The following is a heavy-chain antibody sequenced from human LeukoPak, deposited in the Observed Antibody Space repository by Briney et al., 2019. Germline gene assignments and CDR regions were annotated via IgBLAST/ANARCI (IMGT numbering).Heavy chain of an antibody. CDR3: AKDGYDSSGYPYFDS. D-gene: IGHD3-22*01. Sequence: GGSLRLSCAASGFTFSNYGMSWVRQPPGKGLEWVSAISGSGRSTYYADSVKGRFTIPRDSSKNTLFLQMNTLRAEDTAVYYCAKDGYDSSGYPYFDSWGQGTLVTVSS. CDR1: GFTFSNYG. J-gene: IGHJ4*02. V-gene: IGHV3-23*01. CDR2: ISGSGRST.